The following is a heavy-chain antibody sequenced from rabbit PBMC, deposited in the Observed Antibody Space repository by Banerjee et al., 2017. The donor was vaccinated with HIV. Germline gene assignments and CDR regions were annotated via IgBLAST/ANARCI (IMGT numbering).Heavy chain of an antibody. V-gene: IGHV1S45*01. Sequence: QEQLEESGGDLVKPEGSLTITCTASGFSFSNGYVMCWVRQAPGKGLEWIGTIYAGSSGNTVYASWAKGRFTISKTSSTTVTLQMTSLTAADTATYFCARDLAGVIGWNFNLWGPGTLVTVS. J-gene: IGHJ4*01. CDR3: ARDLAGVIGWNFNL. CDR1: GFSFSNGYV. CDR2: IYAGSSGNT. D-gene: IGHD4-1*01.